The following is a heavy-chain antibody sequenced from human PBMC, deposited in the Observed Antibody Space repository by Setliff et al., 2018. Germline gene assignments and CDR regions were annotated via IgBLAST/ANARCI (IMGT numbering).Heavy chain of an antibody. CDR1: GGSISTYY. V-gene: IGHV4-59*01. J-gene: IGHJ4*02. Sequence: ETLSLTCTVSGGSISTYYWSWIRQPPRKGLEFIGYVYYSGLTNYDPSLKSRVTMSVDSSKNQFSLKLSSMTAADTAVYYCARGGTYRYFDYWGQGALVTVSS. CDR3: ARGGTYRYFDY. CDR2: VYYSGLT.